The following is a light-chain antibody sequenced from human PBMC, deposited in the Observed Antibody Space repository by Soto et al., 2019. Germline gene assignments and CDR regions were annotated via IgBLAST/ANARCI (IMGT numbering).Light chain of an antibody. CDR2: EVS. CDR3: NSYTSISTWV. J-gene: IGLJ3*02. CDR1: SSDVGGYNY. V-gene: IGLV2-14*01. Sequence: QSALTQPASVSGSPGQSITISCTGTSSDVGGYNYVSWYQQHPGKAPKLMIYEVSNRPSGVSNRFSGSKSGNTASLTISGLQAEDEADYYCNSYTSISTWVFGGGTKVTVL.